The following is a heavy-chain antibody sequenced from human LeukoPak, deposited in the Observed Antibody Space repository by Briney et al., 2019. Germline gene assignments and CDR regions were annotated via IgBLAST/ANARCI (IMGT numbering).Heavy chain of an antibody. V-gene: IGHV4-61*02. J-gene: IGHJ5*02. CDR3: ARVRERNWFDP. Sequence: PSETLSLTCTVSGGSISSGSYYWSWIRQPAGKGLEWIGRIYTSGTTNYNPSLKSRVTISVDTSKNQFSLELSSVTAADTAVYYCARVRERNWFDPWGQGTLVTVSS. CDR2: IYTSGTT. CDR1: GGSISSGSYY.